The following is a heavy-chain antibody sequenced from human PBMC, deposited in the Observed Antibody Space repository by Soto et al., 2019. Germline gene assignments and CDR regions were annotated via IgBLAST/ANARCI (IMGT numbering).Heavy chain of an antibody. CDR2: IHYSGST. J-gene: IGHJ4*02. CDR1: GGSISRGGAYY. CDR3: ARSPKGLGNFDY. V-gene: IGHV4-30-4*01. Sequence: SETLSLTCAVSGGSISRGGAYYWSWIRQSPGKGLEWIAYIHYSGSTYYNSSLKSRVTMSVDTAKNQFSLKVSSVTAADTAVYYCARSPKGLGNFDYWGQGTLVTVSS. D-gene: IGHD3-10*01.